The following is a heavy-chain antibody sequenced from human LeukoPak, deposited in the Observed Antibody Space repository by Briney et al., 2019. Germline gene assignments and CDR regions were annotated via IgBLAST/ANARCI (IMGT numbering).Heavy chain of an antibody. J-gene: IGHJ4*02. CDR2: IHPNSGGT. CDR3: AREVLLWFGELSGYFDY. D-gene: IGHD3-10*01. Sequence: ASVKVSCKASGYTFTGYYMHWVRQAPGQGLEWMGWIHPNSGGTNYAQKLQGRVTMTTDTSTSTACMELRSLRSDDTAVYYCAREVLLWFGELSGYFDYWGQGTLVTVSS. CDR1: GYTFTGYY. V-gene: IGHV1-2*02.